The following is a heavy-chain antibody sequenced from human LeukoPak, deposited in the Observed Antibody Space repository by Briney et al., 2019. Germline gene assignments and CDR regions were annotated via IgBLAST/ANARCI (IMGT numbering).Heavy chain of an antibody. CDR3: ARVFIGDYGDYQFDY. V-gene: IGHV3-48*01. J-gene: IGHJ4*02. Sequence: GGSLRLSCATSGFTFSSHDMNWVRQAPGKGLEWVSYISSSSSTIYYADSVKGRFTISRDNAKNSLYLQMNSLRAEDTAVYYCARVFIGDYGDYQFDYWGQGTLVTVSS. D-gene: IGHD4-17*01. CDR2: ISSSSSTI. CDR1: GFTFSSHD.